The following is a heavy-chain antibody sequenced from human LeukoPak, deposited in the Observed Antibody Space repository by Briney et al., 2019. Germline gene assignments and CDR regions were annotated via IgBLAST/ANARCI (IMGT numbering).Heavy chain of an antibody. CDR3: ARCPYDSSGYYPH. V-gene: IGHV3-74*01. Sequence: PGGSLRLSCAASGFTFSSYWMHWVRQAPGKGLVWVSRINSDGSSTSYADSVKGRFTISRDNAKNTLYLQMNSLRAEDTAVYYCARCPYDSSGYYPHWGQGTLVTVSS. CDR1: GFTFSSYW. D-gene: IGHD3-22*01. CDR2: INSDGSST. J-gene: IGHJ4*02.